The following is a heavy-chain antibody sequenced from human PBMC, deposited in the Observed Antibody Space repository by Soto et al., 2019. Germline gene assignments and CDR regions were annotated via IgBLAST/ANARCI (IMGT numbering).Heavy chain of an antibody. D-gene: IGHD4-17*01. Sequence: WVSLRLSCAASGFTFSSYAMHWVRHAPGKGLEWVAVISYDGSNKYYADSVKGRFTISRDNSKNTLYLQMNSLRAEDTAVYYCARDDGDYGGNSAYFDYWGQGTLVTVSS. V-gene: IGHV3-30-3*01. CDR2: ISYDGSNK. CDR1: GFTFSSYA. J-gene: IGHJ4*02. CDR3: ARDDGDYGGNSAYFDY.